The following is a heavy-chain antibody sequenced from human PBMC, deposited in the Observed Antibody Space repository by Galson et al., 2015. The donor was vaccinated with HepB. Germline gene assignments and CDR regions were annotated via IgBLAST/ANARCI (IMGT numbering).Heavy chain of an antibody. CDR1: GFTFSSYA. J-gene: IGHJ6*02. D-gene: IGHD6-19*01. V-gene: IGHV3-23*01. Sequence: SLRLSCAASGFTFSSYAMSWVRQAPGKGLEWVSAISGSGGSTYYADSVKGRFTISRDNSKNTLYLQMNSLRAEDTAVYYCASSSGWYYYYYGMDVWGQGTTVTVSS. CDR2: ISGSGGST. CDR3: ASSSGWYYYYYGMDV.